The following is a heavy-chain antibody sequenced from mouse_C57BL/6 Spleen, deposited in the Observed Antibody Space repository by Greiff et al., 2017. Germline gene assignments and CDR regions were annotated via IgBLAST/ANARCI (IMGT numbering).Heavy chain of an antibody. Sequence: EVMLVESGGGLVKPGGSLKLSCAASGFTFSDYGMHWVRQAPEKGLEWVAYISSGSSTIYYADTVKGRFTISRDNAKNTLFLQMTSLRSEDTAMYYCAAYGNYGGDAMDYWGQGDSVTVS. CDR2: ISSGSSTI. J-gene: IGHJ4*01. D-gene: IGHD2-1*01. V-gene: IGHV5-17*01. CDR1: GFTFSDYG. CDR3: AAYGNYGGDAMDY.